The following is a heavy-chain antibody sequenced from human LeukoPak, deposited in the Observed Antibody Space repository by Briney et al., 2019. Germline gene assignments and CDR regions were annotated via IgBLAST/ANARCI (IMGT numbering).Heavy chain of an antibody. CDR3: TKEVGVSGRFDD. CDR2: IRSDGTNK. J-gene: IGHJ4*02. D-gene: IGHD1-26*01. CDR1: GFSFRNFG. V-gene: IGHV3-30*02. Sequence: PGGSLRLSCAASGFSFRNFGMHWVRQAPGEGLEWVAFIRSDGTNKYHLDSVKGRFTVSRDNSKDILYLQMNSLRAEDTALYYCTKEVGVSGRFDDWGQGTLVTVSS.